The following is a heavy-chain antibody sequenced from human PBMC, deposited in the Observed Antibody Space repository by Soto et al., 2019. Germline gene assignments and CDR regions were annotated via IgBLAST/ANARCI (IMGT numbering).Heavy chain of an antibody. CDR2: INPTSGGT. V-gene: IGHV1-2*02. D-gene: IGHD2-2*01. Sequence: ASVKVSCKASGYTFTNYYMHWVRQAPGQGLEWIGWINPTSGGTTCAQKFQGRVTMTRDTSISTAYMYLNRLTSDDTAVYYCARERGLIVVVPAASSTGYWGQGTLVTVSS. J-gene: IGHJ4*02. CDR1: GYTFTNYY. CDR3: ARERGLIVVVPAASSTGY.